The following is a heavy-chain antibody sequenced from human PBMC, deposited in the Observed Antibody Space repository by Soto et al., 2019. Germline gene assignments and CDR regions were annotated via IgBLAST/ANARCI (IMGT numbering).Heavy chain of an antibody. V-gene: IGHV3-53*01. CDR2: IYPAGPT. CDR1: GFTVSGMF. D-gene: IGHD6-19*01. J-gene: IGHJ4*02. Sequence: GGSLRLSCAASGFTVSGMFMNWVRQAPGKGLEWVSVIYPAGPTYYADSVKGRFTISRDNSKNTLFLQLNNLRAEDTAAYYCARDADSSGLHYWGQGILVTVPQ. CDR3: ARDADSSGLHY.